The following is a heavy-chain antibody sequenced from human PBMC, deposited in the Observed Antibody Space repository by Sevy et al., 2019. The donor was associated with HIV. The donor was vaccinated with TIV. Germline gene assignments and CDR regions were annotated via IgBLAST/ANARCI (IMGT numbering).Heavy chain of an antibody. D-gene: IGHD3-3*01. CDR1: GFTFSSSA. CDR3: ARDPTQRGAYYDFWSGYFDY. CDR2: ISYDGSNK. V-gene: IGHV3-30-3*01. Sequence: GGSLRLSCAASGFTFSSSAMHWVRQAPGKGLEWVAVISYDGSNKYNADSVKGRFTIARDDSKNTLYLRMNSLRNEDTAVYYCARDPTQRGAYYDFWSGYFDYWGQRTLVTVSS. J-gene: IGHJ4*02.